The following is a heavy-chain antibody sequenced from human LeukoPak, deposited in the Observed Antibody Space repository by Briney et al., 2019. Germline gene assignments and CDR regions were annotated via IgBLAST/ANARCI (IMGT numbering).Heavy chain of an antibody. J-gene: IGHJ4*02. CDR3: ARDRGTVTTD. CDR2: IYSGGST. CDR1: GFSFTSSY. V-gene: IGHV3-53*01. Sequence: GSLRHSCAASGFSFTSSYMSWVRQAPGKGLESVSLIYSGGSTYYADSVKGRFTISRDNSKNRLYLQMNSLRAEDTAVYYCARDRGTVTTDWGQGTLVTVSS. D-gene: IGHD4-11*01.